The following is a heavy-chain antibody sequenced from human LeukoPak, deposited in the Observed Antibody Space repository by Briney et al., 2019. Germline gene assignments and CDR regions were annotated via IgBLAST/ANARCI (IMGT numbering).Heavy chain of an antibody. D-gene: IGHD2-8*01. CDR2: IWYDGSNK. J-gene: IGHJ4*02. Sequence: HPGGSLRLSCAASGFTFSSYGMHWVRQAPGKGLEWVAVIWYDGSNKYYADSVKGRFTISRDNSKNTLYLQMNSLRAEDTAVYYCAKFESVMVRDYWGQGTLVTVSS. V-gene: IGHV3-33*06. CDR3: AKFESVMVRDY. CDR1: GFTFSSYG.